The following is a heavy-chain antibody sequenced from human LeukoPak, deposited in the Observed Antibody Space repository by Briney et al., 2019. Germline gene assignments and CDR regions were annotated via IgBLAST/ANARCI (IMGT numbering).Heavy chain of an antibody. D-gene: IGHD6-6*01. Sequence: SETLSLTCAVSGGSISSGYWWTWVRQPPGKGLEWIGETHHSGTTNYNPSLRSRVTVSLDKSKNQFSLELNSLTAADTAVYYCARGHSSSSYYYYYYMDVWGKGTTVTVSS. J-gene: IGHJ6*03. CDR2: THHSGTT. V-gene: IGHV4-4*02. CDR1: GGSISSGYW. CDR3: ARGHSSSSYYYYYYMDV.